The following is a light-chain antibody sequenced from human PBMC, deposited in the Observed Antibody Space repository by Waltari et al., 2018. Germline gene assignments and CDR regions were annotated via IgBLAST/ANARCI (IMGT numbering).Light chain of an antibody. V-gene: IGKV3-20*01. J-gene: IGKJ1*01. Sequence: VLTQSPGTLSLSLGERPTLSCKASQTINRRYLAWYQHKPGQAPRPRFYGTSSRVLGIPVRFSASGSGTDFTLTINRLEPEDFAVYYCQQYGNSHPAFGPGTKVEIK. CDR3: QQYGNSHPA. CDR1: QTINRRY. CDR2: GTS.